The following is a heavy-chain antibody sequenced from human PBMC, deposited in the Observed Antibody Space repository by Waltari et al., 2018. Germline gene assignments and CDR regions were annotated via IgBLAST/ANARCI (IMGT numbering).Heavy chain of an antibody. CDR3: ARGKQLWFPYYYGMDV. CDR2: INHSGST. CDR1: GGSFSGYY. J-gene: IGHJ6*02. V-gene: IGHV4-34*01. Sequence: QVQLQQWGAGLLKPSETLSLTCAVYGGSFSGYYWSWIRQPPGKGLEWIGEINHSGSTNDNPSLKSRVTISVDTSKNQFSLKLSSVTAADTAVYYCARGKQLWFPYYYGMDVWGQGTTVTVSS. D-gene: IGHD5-18*01.